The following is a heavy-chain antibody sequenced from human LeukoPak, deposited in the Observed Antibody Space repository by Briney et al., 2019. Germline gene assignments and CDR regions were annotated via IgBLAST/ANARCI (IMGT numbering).Heavy chain of an antibody. CDR2: MNPNSGNT. D-gene: IGHD4-17*01. Sequence: ASVKVSCKASGYTFTSFDINWVRQATGQGLEWMGWMNPNSGNTGYAQKFQGRVTMTRNTSITTAYMELSSLRSEDTAVYYCARGNKDYGDYARGLSDYWGKGTLVTVSS. CDR3: ARGNKDYGDYARGLSDY. CDR1: GYTFTSFD. J-gene: IGHJ4*02. V-gene: IGHV1-8*01.